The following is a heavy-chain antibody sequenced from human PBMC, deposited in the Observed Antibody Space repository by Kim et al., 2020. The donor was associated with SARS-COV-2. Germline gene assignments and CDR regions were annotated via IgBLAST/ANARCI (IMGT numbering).Heavy chain of an antibody. Sequence: GGSLRLSCAASGFTFSSSWMNWVRQAPGKGLVWLSRVNSDGRCTDYADSVKGRFTISRDNAENTLYLQMSRLSAEDTAVYYCTNGGAKAFEICGEGIMV. J-gene: IGHJ3*02. CDR2: VNSDGRCT. D-gene: IGHD2-8*01. V-gene: IGHV3-74*01. CDR3: TNGGAKAFEI. CDR1: GFTFSSSW.